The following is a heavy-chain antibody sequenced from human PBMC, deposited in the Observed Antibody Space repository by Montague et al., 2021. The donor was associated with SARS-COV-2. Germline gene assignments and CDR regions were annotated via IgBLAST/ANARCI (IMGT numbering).Heavy chain of an antibody. J-gene: IGHJ6*02. Sequence: SETLSLTRTVSGGSISSYYWSWIRQPPGKGLEWIGYIYYSGSTNYNPPLKVRAPITVDTSKNKFSLKLSFVTAAATAVYYWAGMSKYSYGIYYYGMDVWGQGTTVTVSS. V-gene: IGHV4-59*01. CDR2: IYYSGST. CDR1: GGSISSYY. D-gene: IGHD5-18*01. CDR3: AGMSKYSYGIYYYGMDV.